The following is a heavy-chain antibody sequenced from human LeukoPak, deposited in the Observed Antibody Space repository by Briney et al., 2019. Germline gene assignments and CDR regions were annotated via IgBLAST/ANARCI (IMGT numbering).Heavy chain of an antibody. D-gene: IGHD3-3*01. Sequence: ASVKVSCKASGGTFSSYAISWVRQAPGQGLEWMGGIIPIFGTANYAQKFQGRVTITADKSTSTAYMELSSLRSEDTAVYYCARGKGIFGVVPRYYMDVWGKGTTVTVSS. J-gene: IGHJ6*03. V-gene: IGHV1-69*06. CDR2: IIPIFGTA. CDR1: GGTFSSYA. CDR3: ARGKGIFGVVPRYYMDV.